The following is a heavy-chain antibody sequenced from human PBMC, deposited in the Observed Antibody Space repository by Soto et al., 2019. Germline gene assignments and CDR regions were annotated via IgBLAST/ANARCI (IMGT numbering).Heavy chain of an antibody. CDR2: ISAYNGNT. Sequence: ASVKVSCKSSGYTFTSYGISWLRQAPGQGLEWMGWISAYNGNTNYAQKLQGRVTMTTDTSTSTAYMELRSLRSDDTAVYYCAREVVPAAHLYYFDYWGQGTLVTVSS. J-gene: IGHJ4*02. V-gene: IGHV1-18*01. CDR3: AREVVPAAHLYYFDY. CDR1: GYTFTSYG. D-gene: IGHD2-2*01.